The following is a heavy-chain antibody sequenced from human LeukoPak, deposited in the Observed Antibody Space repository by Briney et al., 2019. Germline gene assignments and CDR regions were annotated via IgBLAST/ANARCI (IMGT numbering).Heavy chain of an antibody. V-gene: IGHV4-31*03. CDR3: ARDSGLGYFDL. CDR1: GDSISSGGYY. Sequence: PSETLSLTCTVSGDSISSGGYYWSWIRQHPGKGLECIGYIYYTGSTYYNPSLKSRITISADTSKNQFSLKLSSVTAADTAVYYCARDSGLGYFDLWGRGTLVTVSS. J-gene: IGHJ2*01. D-gene: IGHD3/OR15-3a*01. CDR2: IYYTGST.